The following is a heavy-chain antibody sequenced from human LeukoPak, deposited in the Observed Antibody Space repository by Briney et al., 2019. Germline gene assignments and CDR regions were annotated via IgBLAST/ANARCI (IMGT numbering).Heavy chain of an antibody. CDR3: ARALMVSYYGMDV. Sequence: PGGSLRLSCAAFGFTFSSCGMHWVRPGPGKGLEGVAVIWYDGSNKYYADSVKGRFTISRDNSKNTLYLQMNSLRAEDTAVYYCARALMVSYYGMDVWGKGTTVTVSS. CDR1: GFTFSSCG. J-gene: IGHJ6*04. D-gene: IGHD3-10*01. V-gene: IGHV3-33*01. CDR2: IWYDGSNK.